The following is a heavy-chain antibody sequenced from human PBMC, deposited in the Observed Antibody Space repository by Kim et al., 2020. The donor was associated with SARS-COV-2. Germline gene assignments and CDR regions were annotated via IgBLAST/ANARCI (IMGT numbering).Heavy chain of an antibody. J-gene: IGHJ4*02. V-gene: IGHV4-4*02. D-gene: IGHD1-26*01. Sequence: NTNPSLKGRVTISVDKSKNQCSLKLSSVTAADTAVYYCARWKNSGSSFDYWGQGTLVTVSS. CDR3: ARWKNSGSSFDY.